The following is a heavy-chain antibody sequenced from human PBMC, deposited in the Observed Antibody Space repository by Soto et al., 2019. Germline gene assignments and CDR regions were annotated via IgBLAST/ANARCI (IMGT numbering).Heavy chain of an antibody. D-gene: IGHD3-9*01. Sequence: SETLSLTCSVSGDSINSDKYYWGWIRQPPGKGLEWIGSIYYRGNTSYNPSLQTRVTISLDKSKSQSSLKLNSVTAADSAMYFCARLEGLATISYYFDFWGQGALVTVSS. CDR2: IYYRGNT. J-gene: IGHJ4*02. CDR1: GDSINSDKYY. CDR3: ARLEGLATISYYFDF. V-gene: IGHV4-39*01.